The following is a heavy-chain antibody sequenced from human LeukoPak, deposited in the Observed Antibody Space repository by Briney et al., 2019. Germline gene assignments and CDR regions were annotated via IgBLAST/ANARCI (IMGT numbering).Heavy chain of an antibody. CDR3: ARVGTYYRSLDS. V-gene: IGHV4-59*01. D-gene: IGHD3-10*01. Sequence: SETLSLTCTVSGGSINDASWNWIRKPPGQGLEWIGYIYHSGGTNYNPSLKSRVTISLDTSKNQFSLKLSSVTATDTAVYYCARVGTYYRSLDSWGQGTLVTVSS. J-gene: IGHJ4*02. CDR2: IYHSGGT. CDR1: GGSINDAS.